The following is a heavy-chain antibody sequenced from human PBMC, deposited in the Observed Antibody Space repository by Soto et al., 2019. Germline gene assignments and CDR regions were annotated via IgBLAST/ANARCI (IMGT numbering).Heavy chain of an antibody. J-gene: IGHJ4*02. Sequence: QVQLVESGGGVVQPGRSLRLSCVASGFTFSTYAMHWVRQAPGKGLEWVALIWYDGSNKYYAYSVKGRFTISRDNSKNTLYLQMNSLTADATAVYYFAREGSSLVTSWSYFHYWGQGTPVTVSS. V-gene: IGHV3-33*01. CDR3: AREGSSLVTSWSYFHY. CDR1: GFTFSTYA. CDR2: IWYDGSNK. D-gene: IGHD6-6*01.